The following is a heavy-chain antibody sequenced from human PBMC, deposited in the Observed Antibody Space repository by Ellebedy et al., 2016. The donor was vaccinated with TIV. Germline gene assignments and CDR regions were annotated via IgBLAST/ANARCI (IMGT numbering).Heavy chain of an antibody. V-gene: IGHV4-39*07. Sequence: MPSETLSLTCTVSGGSISSSRYYWGWVRQPPGKSLEWIGNLNDSGRTYYNPSRKSRVTISVDTSKNQFSLKLSSLTAADTSVYYCAIDCFYDGYAFDIWGQGTMVTVSS. CDR3: AIDCFYDGYAFDI. CDR2: LNDSGRT. D-gene: IGHD2/OR15-2a*01. J-gene: IGHJ3*02. CDR1: GGSISSSRYY.